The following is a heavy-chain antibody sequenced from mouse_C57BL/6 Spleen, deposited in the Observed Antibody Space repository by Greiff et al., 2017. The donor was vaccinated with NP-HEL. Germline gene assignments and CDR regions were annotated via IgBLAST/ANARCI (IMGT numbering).Heavy chain of an antibody. CDR2: IYPGSGST. CDR3: ARGDDGYYGRFAY. D-gene: IGHD2-3*01. Sequence: QVQLQQPGAELVKPGASVKMSCTASGYTFTSYWITWVKQRPGQGLEWIGDIYPGSGSTKYNEKFKSKATLTVDTSSSTAYLQLSSRTSEDAAVYYCARGDDGYYGRFAYWGKGTLVTVSA. CDR1: GYTFTSYW. J-gene: IGHJ3*01. V-gene: IGHV1-55*01.